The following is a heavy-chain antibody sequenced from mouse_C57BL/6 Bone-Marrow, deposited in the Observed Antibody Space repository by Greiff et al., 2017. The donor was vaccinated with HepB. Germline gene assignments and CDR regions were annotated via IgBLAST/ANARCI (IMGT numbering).Heavy chain of an antibody. CDR1: GYTFTSYT. Sequence: ESGAELARPGASVKMSCKASGYTFTSYTMHWVKQRPGQGLEWIGYINPSSGYTKYNQKFKDKATLTADKSSSTAYMQLSSLTSEDSAVYYCARSRGSSYAWFAYWGQGTLVTVSA. J-gene: IGHJ3*01. D-gene: IGHD1-1*01. V-gene: IGHV1-4*01. CDR2: INPSSGYT. CDR3: ARSRGSSYAWFAY.